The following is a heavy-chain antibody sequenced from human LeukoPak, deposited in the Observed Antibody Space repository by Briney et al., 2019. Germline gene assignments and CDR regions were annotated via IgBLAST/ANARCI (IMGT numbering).Heavy chain of an antibody. D-gene: IGHD2-2*02. Sequence: PSETLSLTCTVSGGSISSYYWSWIRQPPGKGLEWIGYIYTSGSTNYSPSLKSRVHISVDTSKNQFSLKLSSVTAADTAVYYWARQVRYCSSTSCYTGNWFDPWGQGTLVTVSS. V-gene: IGHV4-4*09. CDR3: ARQVRYCSSTSCYTGNWFDP. J-gene: IGHJ5*02. CDR2: IYTSGST. CDR1: GGSISSYY.